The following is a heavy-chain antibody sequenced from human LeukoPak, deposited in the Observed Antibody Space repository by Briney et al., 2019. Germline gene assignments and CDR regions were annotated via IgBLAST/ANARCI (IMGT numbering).Heavy chain of an antibody. D-gene: IGHD6-13*01. J-gene: IGHJ3*02. CDR1: GGTFSRYA. Sequence: ASVKVSCKASGGTFSRYAISWVRQAPGQGLEWMGRIIPILGIANYAQKFQGRVTITADKSTSTAYMELSSLRSEDTAVYYCAREQQLHAFDIWGQGTMVTVSS. CDR3: AREQQLHAFDI. CDR2: IIPILGIA. V-gene: IGHV1-69*04.